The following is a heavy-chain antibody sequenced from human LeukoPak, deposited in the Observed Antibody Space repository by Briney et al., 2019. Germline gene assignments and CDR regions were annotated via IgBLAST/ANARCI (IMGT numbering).Heavy chain of an antibody. Sequence: GASVKVSCKASGGTFSSYAISWVRQAPGQGLEWMGGIIPIFGTANYAQKFQGRVTITADESTSTAYMELSSLRSGDTAGYYCASGPITTRSHFDYWGQGTLVTVSS. CDR3: ASGPITTRSHFDY. V-gene: IGHV1-69*13. J-gene: IGHJ4*02. CDR2: IIPIFGTA. D-gene: IGHD3-22*01. CDR1: GGTFSSYA.